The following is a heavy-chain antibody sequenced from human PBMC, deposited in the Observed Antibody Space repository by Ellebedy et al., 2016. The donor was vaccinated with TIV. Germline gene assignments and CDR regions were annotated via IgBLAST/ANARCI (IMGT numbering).Heavy chain of an antibody. CDR3: ATDGSYGDFRSPAHAFET. V-gene: IGHV3-7*01. Sequence: GGSLRLSCAASGFSFRNYWMTWVRQAPGKGLEWVANINQDGSDKYYVDSVKGRFTISRDNTESSLYLQMNSLRAEDTALYYCATDGSYGDFRSPAHAFETWGQGTMVSVSS. CDR1: GFSFRNYW. CDR2: INQDGSDK. J-gene: IGHJ3*02. D-gene: IGHD4-17*01.